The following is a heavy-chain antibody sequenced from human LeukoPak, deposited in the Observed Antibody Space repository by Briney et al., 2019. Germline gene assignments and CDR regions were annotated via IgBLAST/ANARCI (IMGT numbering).Heavy chain of an antibody. CDR1: GFSFSTYG. Sequence: GGSLRLSCAASGFSFSTYGMHWVRQAPGKGLEWVALIWNAGTNTYYADSVKGRFTISRDNSKNTLYLQMNSLRAEDTAVYYCAGDTPPGGDYYFDYWGQGTLVVVSS. J-gene: IGHJ4*02. V-gene: IGHV3-33*01. CDR3: AGDTPPGGDYYFDY. CDR2: IWNAGTNT. D-gene: IGHD3-16*01.